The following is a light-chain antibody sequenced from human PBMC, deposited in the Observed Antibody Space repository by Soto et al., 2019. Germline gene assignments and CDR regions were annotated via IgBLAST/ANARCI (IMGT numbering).Light chain of an antibody. CDR3: QQSYSTLT. CDR1: QSISSY. Sequence: DIQMTQSPSSLSASVGDRVTITCRASQSISSYLNWYQQKPGKAPKLLIYAASSLQSGVPSRFSGRGSATVFTLTISSLQHEDFATYYCQQSYSTLTIGPGTNVDLK. V-gene: IGKV1-39*01. CDR2: AAS. J-gene: IGKJ3*01.